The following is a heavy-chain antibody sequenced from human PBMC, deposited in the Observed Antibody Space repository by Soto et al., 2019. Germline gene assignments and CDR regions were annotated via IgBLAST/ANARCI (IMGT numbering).Heavy chain of an antibody. CDR1: GGSIGSYY. CDR3: ALAAAGTGLFDY. Sequence: TSETLSLTCTVSGGSIGSYYWSWIRQPPGKGLEWIGYIYYSGSTNYNPSLKSRVTISVDTSKNQFSLKLNSMTAADTAVYYCALAAAGTGLFDYWGQGTLVTVSS. D-gene: IGHD6-13*01. J-gene: IGHJ4*02. V-gene: IGHV4-59*08. CDR2: IYYSGST.